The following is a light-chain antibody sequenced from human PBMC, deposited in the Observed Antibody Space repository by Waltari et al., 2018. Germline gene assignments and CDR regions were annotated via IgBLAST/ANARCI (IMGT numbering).Light chain of an antibody. J-gene: IGLJ2*01. CDR3: AAWDDSLSGPI. Sequence: QSILTQPPSTSGTPGQRVTISCSGRNSNIKINYVSCYQHLPETTPTLLIYRNSWRPSGVSDRFSASKSGTSASLAISGLRSEDEGDYYCAAWDDSLSGPIFGGGTRLTVL. CDR1: NSNIKINY. CDR2: RNS. V-gene: IGLV1-47*01.